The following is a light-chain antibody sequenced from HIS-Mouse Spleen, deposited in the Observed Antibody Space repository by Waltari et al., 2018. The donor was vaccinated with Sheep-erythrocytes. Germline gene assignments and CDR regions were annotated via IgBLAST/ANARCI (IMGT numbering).Light chain of an antibody. CDR3: CSYAGSYTLV. CDR1: SRDVCGYNY. Sequence: QSALTQPRSVSGSPGQSVTISCPGTSRDVCGYNYVSWYQQHPGKAPKLMIYDVSKRPSGVPDRFSGSKSGNTASLTISGLQAEDEADYYCCSYAGSYTLVFGGGTKLTVL. J-gene: IGLJ2*01. CDR2: DVS. V-gene: IGLV2-11*01.